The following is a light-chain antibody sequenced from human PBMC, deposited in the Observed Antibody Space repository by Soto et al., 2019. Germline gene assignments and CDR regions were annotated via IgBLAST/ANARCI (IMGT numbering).Light chain of an antibody. CDR1: QDINSY. Sequence: DVQMTQSPSSLSASVGDRVTITCRASQDINSYLAWYQQKPGNAPKSLIYAASSLQTGVPSRFSGSESGTDFTLTISNLQPEDSATYSCQQYYIYPLTFGGGTKVEIK. CDR3: QQYYIYPLT. CDR2: AAS. J-gene: IGKJ4*01. V-gene: IGKV1D-16*01.